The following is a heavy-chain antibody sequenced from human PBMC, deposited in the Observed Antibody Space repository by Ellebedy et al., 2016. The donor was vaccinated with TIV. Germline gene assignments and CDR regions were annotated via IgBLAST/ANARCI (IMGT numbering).Heavy chain of an antibody. CDR3: ARWPSGDAPLDY. Sequence: GGSLRLSCAASGFTFSSYAMHWVRQAPGKGLEWVEVISYDGSNKYYADSVKGRFTISRDNSKNTLYLQMNSLRVEDTAVYYCARWPSGDAPLDYWGQGTLVTVSS. V-gene: IGHV3-30-3*01. CDR2: ISYDGSNK. J-gene: IGHJ4*02. D-gene: IGHD4-17*01. CDR1: GFTFSSYA.